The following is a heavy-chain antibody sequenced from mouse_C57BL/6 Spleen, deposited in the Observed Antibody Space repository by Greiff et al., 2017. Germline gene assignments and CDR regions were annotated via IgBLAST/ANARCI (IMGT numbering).Heavy chain of an antibody. CDR3: ARDYGNYVWYFDV. V-gene: IGHV1-69*01. D-gene: IGHD2-1*01. J-gene: IGHJ1*03. Sequence: VQLQQPGAELVMPGASVKLSCKASGYTFTSYWMHWVKQRPGQGLEWIGEIDPSDSYTNYNQKFKGKSTLTVDKSSSTAYMQLSSLTSEDSAVYYCARDYGNYVWYFDVWGTGATVTVSS. CDR2: IDPSDSYT. CDR1: GYTFTSYW.